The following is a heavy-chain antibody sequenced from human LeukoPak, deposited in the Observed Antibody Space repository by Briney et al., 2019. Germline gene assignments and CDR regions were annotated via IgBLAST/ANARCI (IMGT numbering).Heavy chain of an antibody. V-gene: IGHV3-48*03. Sequence: GGSLRLSCAASGFTFSSYEMNWVRQAPGKGLEWVSYISSSGSTIYYADSVKGRFTISRDNAKNSLYLQMNSLRAEDTAVYYCARDRGIAAAGMDYWGQGTLVTVSS. D-gene: IGHD6-13*01. CDR3: ARDRGIAAAGMDY. CDR2: ISSSGSTI. J-gene: IGHJ4*02. CDR1: GFTFSSYE.